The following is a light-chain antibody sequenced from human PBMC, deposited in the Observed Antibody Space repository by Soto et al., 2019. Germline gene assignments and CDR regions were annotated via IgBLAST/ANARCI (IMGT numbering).Light chain of an antibody. CDR2: GAT. Sequence: EIVLTQSPGTLSLSPGERTTLSCRASQSVRSTYLAWYQQRPGQAPRLLIYGATSRATGIPDRFQGSGSGTDFTLTISRLEPEDFAVYFCRQYGSTPLTFGQGTKVEIK. CDR3: RQYGSTPLT. V-gene: IGKV3-20*01. CDR1: QSVRSTY. J-gene: IGKJ1*01.